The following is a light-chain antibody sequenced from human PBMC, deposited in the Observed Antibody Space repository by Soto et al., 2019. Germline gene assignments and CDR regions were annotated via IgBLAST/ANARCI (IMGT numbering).Light chain of an antibody. V-gene: IGLV2-14*01. J-gene: IGLJ1*01. CDR3: SSYTSSSTPLYV. CDR1: NREVFGYNY. CDR2: DVS. Sequence: SAPGPPAPLSWSPGQSVTISFPWTNREVFGYNYVSWYQQHPGKAPKLMIYDVSNRPSGVSNRFSGSKSGNTASLTISGLQAEDEADYYCSSYTSSSTPLYVFGTGTKVTVL.